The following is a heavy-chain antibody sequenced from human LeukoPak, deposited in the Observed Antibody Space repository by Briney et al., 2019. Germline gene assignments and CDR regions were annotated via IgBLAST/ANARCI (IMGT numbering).Heavy chain of an antibody. CDR1: GFTFSSYS. CDR3: AKAPWHYDSSGYYDY. CDR2: ISSSSSYI. D-gene: IGHD3-22*01. Sequence: GGSLRLSCAASGFTFSSYSMNWVRQAPGKGLEWASSISSSSSYIYYADSVKGRFTISRDNSKNTLYLQMNSLRAEDTAVYYCAKAPWHYDSSGYYDYWGQGTLVTVSS. V-gene: IGHV3-21*04. J-gene: IGHJ4*02.